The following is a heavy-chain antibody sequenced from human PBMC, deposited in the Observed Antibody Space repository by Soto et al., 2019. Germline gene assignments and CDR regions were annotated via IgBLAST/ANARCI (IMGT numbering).Heavy chain of an antibody. J-gene: IGHJ6*02. CDR2: IYHSGGT. CDR3: ARDSRYYDSSGYGMDV. V-gene: IGHV4-4*02. D-gene: IGHD3-22*01. Sequence: PSETLSLTCAVSGGSISSSNWWSWVRQPPGKGLKWIGEIYHSGGTNYNPSLKSRVTISVDKSKNQFSLKLSSVTAADTAVYYCARDSRYYDSSGYGMDVWGQGTTVTVSS. CDR1: GGSISSSNW.